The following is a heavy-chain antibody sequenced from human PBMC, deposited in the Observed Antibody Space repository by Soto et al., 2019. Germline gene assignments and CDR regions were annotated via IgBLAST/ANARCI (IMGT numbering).Heavy chain of an antibody. D-gene: IGHD3-10*01. CDR3: ARIEYYGSGSRVYYYYGMDV. V-gene: IGHV5-51*01. CDR1: GYSFTSYW. CDR2: IYPGDSDT. Sequence: GESLKISCKGSGYSFTSYWIGWVRQMPEKGLEWMGIIYPGDSDTRYSPSFQGQVTISADKSISTAYLQWSSLKASDTAMYYCARIEYYGSGSRVYYYYGMDVWGQGTTVTVSS. J-gene: IGHJ6*02.